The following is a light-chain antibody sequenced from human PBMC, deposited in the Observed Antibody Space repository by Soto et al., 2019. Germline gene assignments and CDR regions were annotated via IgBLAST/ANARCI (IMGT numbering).Light chain of an antibody. CDR3: QQSYSIPPT. Sequence: DIQMTQSPSSLSASVGDRVTITCRASQTIGGYLNWYQQKPGKAPKLLIYAASTLQSGVPSRFSGSGFGTDFTLTISSQQPEDFASYFCQQSYSIPPTFGQGTKLQIK. CDR2: AAS. V-gene: IGKV1-39*01. J-gene: IGKJ2*01. CDR1: QTIGGY.